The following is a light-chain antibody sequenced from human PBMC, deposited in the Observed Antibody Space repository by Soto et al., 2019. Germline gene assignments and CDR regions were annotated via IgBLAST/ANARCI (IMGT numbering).Light chain of an antibody. J-gene: IGKJ2*01. V-gene: IGKV3-15*01. CDR3: QQYNNWPYT. CDR2: GAS. Sequence: EIVKTQSPATLSVSPGERAALSCMASQSVSGTLAWYQQKPGQAPRLLIYGASTRATGIPARFSGSGSGTEFTLTISSLQSEDFAVYYCQQYNNWPYTFGQGTKLEIK. CDR1: QSVSGT.